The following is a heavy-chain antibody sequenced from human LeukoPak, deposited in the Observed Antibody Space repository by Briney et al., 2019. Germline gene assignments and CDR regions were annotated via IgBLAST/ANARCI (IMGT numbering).Heavy chain of an antibody. V-gene: IGHV3-23*01. CDR1: GFTFSSYA. Sequence: GGSLRLSCAASGFTFSSYAMRWVRQAPGKGLQWVSDISGGGGSTYYADSVRGRFTLSRDNSKNTLYLQMNSLRAEDTAVYYCATGEIVVVAATRKDYWGQGTLVTVSS. CDR3: ATGEIVVVAATRKDY. J-gene: IGHJ4*02. D-gene: IGHD2-15*01. CDR2: ISGGGGST.